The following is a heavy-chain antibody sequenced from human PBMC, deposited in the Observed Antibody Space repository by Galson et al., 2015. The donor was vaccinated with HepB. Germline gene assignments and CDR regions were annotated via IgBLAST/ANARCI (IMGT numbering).Heavy chain of an antibody. Sequence: SVKVSCKVSGYTLTELSMHWVRQAPGKGLEWMGGFDPEDGETIYAQKFQGRVTMTEDTSTDTAYMELSSLRSEDTAVYYCATGPVVVVPAAAGPRLDYWGQGTLVTVSS. CDR2: FDPEDGET. V-gene: IGHV1-24*01. J-gene: IGHJ4*02. D-gene: IGHD2-2*01. CDR3: ATGPVVVVPAAAGPRLDY. CDR1: GYTLTELS.